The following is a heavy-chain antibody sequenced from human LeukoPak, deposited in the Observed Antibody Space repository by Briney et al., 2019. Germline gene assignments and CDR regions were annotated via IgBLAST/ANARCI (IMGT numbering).Heavy chain of an antibody. Sequence: PSETLSLTCTVSGVSISSYYWSWLRQPPGKGLEWIGYIYYSGSTNYNPSLKSRVTISVDTSKNQFSLKLSSVTAADTAVYYCALVATITALFDYWGQGTLVTVSS. V-gene: IGHV4-59*01. CDR3: ALVATITALFDY. CDR1: GVSISSYY. CDR2: IYYSGST. J-gene: IGHJ4*02. D-gene: IGHD5-12*01.